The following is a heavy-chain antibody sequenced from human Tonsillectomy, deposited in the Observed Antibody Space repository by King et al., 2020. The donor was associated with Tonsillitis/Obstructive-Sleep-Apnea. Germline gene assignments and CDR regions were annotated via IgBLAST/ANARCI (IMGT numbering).Heavy chain of an antibody. CDR3: ARLTTLTPDDD. Sequence: QLVQSGGGLVQPGGSLRLSCAASGFSFSSYAMSWVRQAPGKGLEWVSGIRGSGGSTYYADSVKGRFTISRDNSKNTLYLQRNSPRAEDTAVYYCARLTTLTPDDDWGQGTLVTVSS. CDR2: IRGSGGST. D-gene: IGHD4-11*01. V-gene: IGHV3-23*04. J-gene: IGHJ4*02. CDR1: GFSFSSYA.